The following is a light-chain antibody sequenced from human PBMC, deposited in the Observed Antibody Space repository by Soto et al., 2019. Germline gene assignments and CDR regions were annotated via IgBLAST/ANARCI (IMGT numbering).Light chain of an antibody. CDR3: QHFGSSPLT. CDR1: QSVSSSY. CDR2: GAS. J-gene: IGKJ4*01. Sequence: EIVLTQSPVTLSLSPGERATLSCRASQSVSSSYLAWYQQKPGQAPRLLIYGASSRATGIPDRFSGSGSGTDFILTISRLEPEDFAVYYCQHFGSSPLTFGGGTKVDIK. V-gene: IGKV3-20*01.